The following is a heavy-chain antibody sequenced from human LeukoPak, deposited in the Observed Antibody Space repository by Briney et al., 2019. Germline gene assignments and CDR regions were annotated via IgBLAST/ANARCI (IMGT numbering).Heavy chain of an antibody. D-gene: IGHD1-26*01. CDR2: INPNSGGT. Sequence: ASVKVSCKASGYTFTGYYMHWVRQAPGQGLEWMGWINPNSGGTNYAQKFQGRVTMTRDTSISTAYMELSRLRSDDTAVCYCAREMGGPYSGSYYNYFDYWGQGTLVTVSS. CDR1: GYTFTGYY. CDR3: AREMGGPYSGSYYNYFDY. V-gene: IGHV1-2*02. J-gene: IGHJ4*02.